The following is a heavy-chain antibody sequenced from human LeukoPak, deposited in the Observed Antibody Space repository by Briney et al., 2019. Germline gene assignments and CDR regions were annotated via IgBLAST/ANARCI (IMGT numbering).Heavy chain of an antibody. CDR2: ISYDGSNK. CDR1: TFTFSDYG. J-gene: IGHJ6*02. V-gene: IGHV3-30*18. Sequence: GGSLRLSCIGSTFTFSDYGMHWVRQAPGKGLEWVAVISYDGSNKYYADSVKGRFTISRDNSKNTLYLQMNSLRAEDTAVYYCANLRVGAAGTTTMKNYYYYYGMDVWGQGTTVTVSS. D-gene: IGHD6-13*01. CDR3: ANLRVGAAGTTTMKNYYYYYGMDV.